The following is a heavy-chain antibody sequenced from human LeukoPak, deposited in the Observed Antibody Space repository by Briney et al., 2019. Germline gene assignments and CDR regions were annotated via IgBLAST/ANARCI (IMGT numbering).Heavy chain of an antibody. V-gene: IGHV4-61*02. CDR2: IYPSGST. CDR1: GGPISGGTYY. D-gene: IGHD2-8*01. Sequence: SETLSLTCTVSGGPISGGTYYWSWIRQPAGEGLEWIGRIYPSGSTNYNPSLKSQVTISVDTSKNHFSLKLNSVTAADTAVYYCARDFAVNGDVFDIWGQGTMVTVSS. J-gene: IGHJ3*02. CDR3: ARDFAVNGDVFDI.